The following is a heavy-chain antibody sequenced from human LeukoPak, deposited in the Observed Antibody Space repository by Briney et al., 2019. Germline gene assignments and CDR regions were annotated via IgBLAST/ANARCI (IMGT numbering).Heavy chain of an antibody. CDR3: ASLTPAINYFDTSGFYPEY. V-gene: IGHV4-39*07. CDR2: IFYSGST. Sequence: PSETLSLTCTVSGGSISSGDYYWGWIRQPPGKGLEWIGSIFYSGSTYYNPSLKSRVTISVDTSKNQFSLKLRSVTAADTAVFYCASLTPAINYFDTSGFYPEYWGQGALVTVPS. J-gene: IGHJ4*02. CDR1: GGSISSGDYY. D-gene: IGHD3-22*01.